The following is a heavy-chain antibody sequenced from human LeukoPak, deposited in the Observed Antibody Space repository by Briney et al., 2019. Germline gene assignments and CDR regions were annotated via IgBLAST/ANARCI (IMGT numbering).Heavy chain of an antibody. CDR1: GFTVSSNY. CDR3: ARDLYPQYGSGSPFDY. D-gene: IGHD3-10*01. CDR2: IYSGGST. J-gene: IGHJ4*02. Sequence: GGSLRLSCAASGFTVSSNYMSWVRQAPGKGLEWVSVIYSGGSTYYADSVKGRFTISRDNSKNTLYLQMNSLRAEDTAVYYCARDLYPQYGSGSPFDYWAREPWSPSPQ. V-gene: IGHV3-53*01.